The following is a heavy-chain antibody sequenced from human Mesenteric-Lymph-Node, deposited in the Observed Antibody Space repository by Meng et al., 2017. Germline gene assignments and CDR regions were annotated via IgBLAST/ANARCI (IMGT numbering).Heavy chain of an antibody. CDR3: ARFALGGWYSWFDP. D-gene: IGHD6-19*01. CDR1: GGSISSSNW. J-gene: IGHJ5*02. Sequence: QGQLQESGPGLVKPSGTLSLTCAVSGGSISSSNWWSWVRQSPGKGLEWIGEINHSGSTNYNPSLKSRVTISVDTSKNQFSLKLSSVTAADTAVYYCARFALGGWYSWFDPWGQGTLVTVSS. CDR2: INHSGST. V-gene: IGHV4-4*02.